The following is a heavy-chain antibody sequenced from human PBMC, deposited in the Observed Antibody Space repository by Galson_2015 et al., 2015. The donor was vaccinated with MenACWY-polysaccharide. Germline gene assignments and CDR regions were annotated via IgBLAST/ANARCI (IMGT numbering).Heavy chain of an antibody. Sequence: SLRLSCAAPGFIFYNYAMSWVRQAPGKGLEWVSTIDYKEGVRTHYADSVKGRFTLSRDNSKNTVYLQIDSLRADDTAVYYCATWITAHFDFWGQGTPVTVSS. CDR3: ATWITAHFDF. CDR1: GFIFYNYA. D-gene: IGHD2-2*03. CDR2: IDYKEGVRT. J-gene: IGHJ4*02. V-gene: IGHV3-23*01.